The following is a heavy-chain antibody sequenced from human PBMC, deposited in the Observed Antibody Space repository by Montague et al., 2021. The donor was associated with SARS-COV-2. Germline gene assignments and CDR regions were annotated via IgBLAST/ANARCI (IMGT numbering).Heavy chain of an antibody. CDR1: GGSISSGSYY. CDR2: IYTSGTT. V-gene: IGHV4-61*02. J-gene: IGHJ4*02. D-gene: IGHD5-12*01. Sequence: TLSLTCTVSGGSISSGSYYWSWIRQPAGKGLDWIGRIYTSGTTDYSFSLKSRVTISVDTSKNQFSLKLTSVTAADTAVYYCARAHSGSWAHLDNWGQGSLVTVSS. CDR3: ARAHSGSWAHLDN.